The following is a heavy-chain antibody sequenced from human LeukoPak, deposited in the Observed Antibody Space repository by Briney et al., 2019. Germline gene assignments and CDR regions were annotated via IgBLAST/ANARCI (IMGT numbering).Heavy chain of an antibody. D-gene: IGHD6-13*01. J-gene: IGHJ5*02. CDR1: GDSISSYY. CDR2: IYYSGST. Sequence: SETLSVTCTVSGDSISSYYWSWIRQPPGKGLEWIGYIYYSGSTNYNPSLKSRVTVSVDTSKNQISLKLSSVTAADTAVYYCAREWVYSSPRGNWFDPWGQGTLVTVSS. CDR3: AREWVYSSPRGNWFDP. V-gene: IGHV4-59*12.